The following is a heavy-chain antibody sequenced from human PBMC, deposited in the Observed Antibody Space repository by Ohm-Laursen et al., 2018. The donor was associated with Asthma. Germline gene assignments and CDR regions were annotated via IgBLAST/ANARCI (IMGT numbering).Heavy chain of an antibody. Sequence: TLSLTCTVSGGSISSYYWSWIRQPPGKGLEWIGYIYYSGSTNYNPSLKSRVTISVDTSKNQFSLKLSSVTAADTAVYYCARDSGYSSSWYTFDYWGQGTLVTVSS. CDR3: ARDSGYSSSWYTFDY. V-gene: IGHV4-59*01. CDR2: IYYSGST. J-gene: IGHJ4*02. CDR1: GGSISSYY. D-gene: IGHD6-13*01.